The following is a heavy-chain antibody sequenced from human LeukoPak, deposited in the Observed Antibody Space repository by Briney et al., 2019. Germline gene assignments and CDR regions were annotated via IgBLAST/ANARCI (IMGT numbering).Heavy chain of an antibody. J-gene: IGHJ5*02. CDR3: ARDPTGTTFGIGWFDP. CDR1: GYTFTAYY. D-gene: IGHD1-1*01. CDR2: IIPNSGGT. V-gene: IGHV1-2*02. Sequence: ASVKVSCKASGYTFTAYYVHWVRQALGQGLEWMGWIIPNSGGTKYAQKFQGRVTMTRDTSISTAYMELSRLRSDDTAVYYCARDPTGTTFGIGWFDPWGQGTLVTVSS.